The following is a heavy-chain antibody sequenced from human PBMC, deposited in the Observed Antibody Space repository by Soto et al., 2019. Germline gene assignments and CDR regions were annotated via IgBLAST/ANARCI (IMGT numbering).Heavy chain of an antibody. Sequence: QTLSRTCAISGDSVSSNTAAWNWIRSSPSRGLEWLGRTYYRSNWRHDYAVSVKSRITVNPDTSKNHFSLQLNSVTPDDTAVYFGARGVAGSGFDLWGQGNLVTVSS. CDR2: TYYRSNWRH. V-gene: IGHV6-1*01. CDR3: ARGVAGSGFDL. D-gene: IGHD6-19*01. CDR1: GDSVSSNTAA. J-gene: IGHJ1*01.